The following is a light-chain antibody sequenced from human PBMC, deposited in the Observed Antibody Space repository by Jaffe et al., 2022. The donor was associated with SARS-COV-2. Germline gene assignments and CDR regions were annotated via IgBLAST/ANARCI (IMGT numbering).Light chain of an antibody. CDR1: QSITSNY. CDR2: GAS. J-gene: IGKJ2*01. Sequence: EIVLTQSPGTLSLSPGERATLSCRASQSITSNYLAWYQQKPGQAPRILIYGASSRVTGIPDRFSGSGSGTDFTLTISRLEPEDFAVYYCQQYGNSPRFTFGQGTNLDIK. CDR3: QQYGNSPRFT. V-gene: IGKV3-20*01.